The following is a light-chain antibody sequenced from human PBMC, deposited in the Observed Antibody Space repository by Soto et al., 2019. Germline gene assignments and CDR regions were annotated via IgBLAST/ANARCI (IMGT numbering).Light chain of an antibody. CDR3: QQYGSTPMWT. CDR2: GAA. V-gene: IGKV3-20*01. Sequence: IVLTQSPGTLSLSPGERATLSCRASQSVSSIFLSCYQQRPGQAPRRLIYGAASRATGIPDRFSGSGSGTDFSPTISRLEPEDDAVNYCQQYGSTPMWTFGQGTKVDIK. CDR1: QSVSSIF. J-gene: IGKJ1*01.